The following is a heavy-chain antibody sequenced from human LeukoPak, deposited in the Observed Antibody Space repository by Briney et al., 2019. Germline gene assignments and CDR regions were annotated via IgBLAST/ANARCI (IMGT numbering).Heavy chain of an antibody. CDR3: AKDEGSGTWHY. Sequence: PGGSLRLSCAASAFTFNTYWMTWVRQAPGKGLEWVANIKQDGSEENYGDSVKGRFTISRDNAKNSLYLQMNSLRAEDTAVYYCAKDEGSGTWHYWGQGTLVTVSS. CDR2: IKQDGSEE. D-gene: IGHD2-15*01. CDR1: AFTFNTYW. J-gene: IGHJ4*02. V-gene: IGHV3-7*03.